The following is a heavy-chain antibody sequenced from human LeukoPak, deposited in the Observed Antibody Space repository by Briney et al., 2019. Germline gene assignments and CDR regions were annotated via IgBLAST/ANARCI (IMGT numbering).Heavy chain of an antibody. Sequence: AASVKVSCKASGYTFTSYGISWVRQAPGQGLEWMGWISAYNGNTNYAQKLQGRVTMTTDTSTSTAYMELRSLRSDDTAVYYCARVYRYCSSTSCSYFDYWGQGTLVTVSP. CDR3: ARVYRYCSSTSCSYFDY. D-gene: IGHD2-2*01. V-gene: IGHV1-18*01. J-gene: IGHJ4*02. CDR2: ISAYNGNT. CDR1: GYTFTSYG.